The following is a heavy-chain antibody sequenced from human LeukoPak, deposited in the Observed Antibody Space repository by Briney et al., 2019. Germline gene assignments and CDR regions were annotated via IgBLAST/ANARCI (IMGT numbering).Heavy chain of an antibody. V-gene: IGHV3-30-3*01. CDR1: GFTFSSYA. J-gene: IGHJ4*02. Sequence: PGGSLRLSCAASGFTFSSYAMHWVRQAPGKGLEWVAVISYDGSNKYYADSVKGRFTISRDNSKNTLYLQMNSLRAEDTAVYYCARERDQPHYFDYWGQGTLVTVSS. D-gene: IGHD1-14*01. CDR3: ARERDQPHYFDY. CDR2: ISYDGSNK.